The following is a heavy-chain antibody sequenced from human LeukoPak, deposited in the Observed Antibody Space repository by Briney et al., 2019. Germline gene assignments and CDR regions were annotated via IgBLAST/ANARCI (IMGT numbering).Heavy chain of an antibody. CDR1: GDSVSSNSAV. J-gene: IGHJ4*02. CDR3: ARAMRIAAAGTFYFDY. CDR2: TYYRSKWYN. V-gene: IGHV6-1*01. D-gene: IGHD6-13*01. Sequence: SQTLSLTCAISGDSVSSNSAVWNWIRQSPSRGLECLGRTYYRSKWYNDYAVSVKSRITINPDTSKKQFSLQLNSVTPEDTAVYYCARAMRIAAAGTFYFDYWGQGTLVTVSS.